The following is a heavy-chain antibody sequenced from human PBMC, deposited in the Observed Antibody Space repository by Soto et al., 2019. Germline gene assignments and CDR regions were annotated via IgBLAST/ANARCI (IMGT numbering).Heavy chain of an antibody. CDR1: GFTFSSYW. CDR3: AREVYDFWSGFQGSVDY. J-gene: IGHJ4*02. D-gene: IGHD3-3*01. CDR2: IKQDGSEK. Sequence: GGSLRLSCAASGFTFSSYWMSWVRQAPGKGLEWVANIKQDGSEKYYVDSVKGRFTISRDNAKNSLSLQMNSLRAEDTAVYYCAREVYDFWSGFQGSVDYWGQGTPVTVSS. V-gene: IGHV3-7*03.